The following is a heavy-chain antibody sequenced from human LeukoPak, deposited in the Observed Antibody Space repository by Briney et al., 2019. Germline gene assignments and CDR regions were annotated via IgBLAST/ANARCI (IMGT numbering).Heavy chain of an antibody. CDR2: IYYSGST. CDR1: GGSISSGGYY. J-gene: IGHJ5*02. V-gene: IGHV4-31*03. Sequence: PSETLSLTCIVSGGSISSGGYYWSWIRQHPGKGLEWIGYIYYSGSTYYNPSLKSRVTISVDTSKNQFSLKLSSVTAADTAVYYCARSSYAFGGVIPWWFDPWGQGTRVTVST. D-gene: IGHD3-16*02. CDR3: ARSSYAFGGVIPWWFDP.